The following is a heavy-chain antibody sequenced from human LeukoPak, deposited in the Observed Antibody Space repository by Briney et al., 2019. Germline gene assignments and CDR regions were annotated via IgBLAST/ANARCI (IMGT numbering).Heavy chain of an antibody. V-gene: IGHV1-69*04. Sequence: SVKVSCKASGGTFSSYAISWVRQAPGQGLEWMGRIIPIFGIANYAQKFQGRVTITADKPTSTAYMELSSLRSEDTAVYYCARERSSVDTAMVIYWFDPWGQGTLVTVSS. CDR2: IIPIFGIA. D-gene: IGHD5-18*01. J-gene: IGHJ5*02. CDR3: ARERSSVDTAMVIYWFDP. CDR1: GGTFSSYA.